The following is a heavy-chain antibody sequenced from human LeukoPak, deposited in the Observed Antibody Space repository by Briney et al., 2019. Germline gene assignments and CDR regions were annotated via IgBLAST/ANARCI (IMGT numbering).Heavy chain of an antibody. V-gene: IGHV4-59*08. J-gene: IGHJ3*02. CDR3: ARHIGVYYYDSSGFGRAFDI. CDR1: GGSISSYY. Sequence: SETLSLTCTVSGGSISSYYWSWIRQPPGKGLEWIGYIYYSGSTNYNPSLKSRVTISVDTSKNQFSLKLSSVTAADTAVYYCARHIGVYYYDSSGFGRAFDIWGQGTMVTVSS. D-gene: IGHD3-22*01. CDR2: IYYSGST.